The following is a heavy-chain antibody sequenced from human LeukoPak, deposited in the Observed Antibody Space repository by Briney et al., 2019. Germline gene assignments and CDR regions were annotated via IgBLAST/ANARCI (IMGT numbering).Heavy chain of an antibody. Sequence: PGGSLRLSCAASGFTFSSYAMHWVRQAPGKGLEWVAVISYDGSNKYYADSVKGRFTISRDNSKNTLYLQMNSLRAEDTAVYYCARAFNWHDNSPGDYWGQGTLVTVSS. CDR3: ARAFNWHDNSPGDY. D-gene: IGHD1-20*01. CDR1: GFTFSSYA. J-gene: IGHJ4*02. CDR2: ISYDGSNK. V-gene: IGHV3-30-3*01.